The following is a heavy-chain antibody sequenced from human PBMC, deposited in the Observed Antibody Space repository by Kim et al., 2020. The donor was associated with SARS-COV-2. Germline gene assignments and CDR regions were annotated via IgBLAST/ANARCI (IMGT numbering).Heavy chain of an antibody. Sequence: YADSVKGRFTISRGNAKNSLYLQMNSLRVQDTAVYYCARGTWIQLPTMFDYWGQGTLVTVSS. V-gene: IGHV3-11*06. CDR3: ARGTWIQLPTMFDY. J-gene: IGHJ4*02. D-gene: IGHD5-18*01.